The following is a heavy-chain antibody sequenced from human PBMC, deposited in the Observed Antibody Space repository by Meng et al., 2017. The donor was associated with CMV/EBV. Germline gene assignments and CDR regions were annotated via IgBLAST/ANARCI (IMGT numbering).Heavy chain of an antibody. V-gene: IGHV6-1*01. J-gene: IGHJ6*02. Sequence: SDTLSLTCAIPGASVSSNLSAGTWIRQSPSRGLEWLGQTYDRSRWYNDYAASVKSRITINADTSKNQYSLQLNSVTPEDTAVYYCARDSDRLGYAGDLYYYYGMDVWGQGTTVTVSS. D-gene: IGHD3-16*01. CDR2: TYDRSRWYN. CDR3: ARDSDRLGYAGDLYYYYGMDV. CDR1: GASVSSNLSA.